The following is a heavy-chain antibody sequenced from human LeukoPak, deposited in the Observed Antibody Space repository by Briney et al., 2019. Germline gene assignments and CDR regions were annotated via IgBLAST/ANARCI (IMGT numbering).Heavy chain of an antibody. CDR2: IDPSDSYT. D-gene: IGHD2-15*01. CDR3: ARLRYCSGGSCYHYFDY. V-gene: IGHV5-10-1*01. Sequence: GESLKISCKGSGYSFTSYWISWVRQMPGEGLEWMGRIDPSDSYTNYSPSFQGHVTISADKSISTAYLQWSSLKASDTAMYYCARLRYCSGGSCYHYFDYWGQGTLVTVSS. CDR1: GYSFTSYW. J-gene: IGHJ4*02.